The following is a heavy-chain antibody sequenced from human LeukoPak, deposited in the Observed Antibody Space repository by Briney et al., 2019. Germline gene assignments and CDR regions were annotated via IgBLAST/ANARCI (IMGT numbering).Heavy chain of an antibody. CDR3: ARIHYGSGSQNWFDP. Sequence: PSETLSLTCAVSGGSISSSNWWSWVRQPPGKGLEWIGEIYHSRSTNYNPSLKSRVTISVDKSKNQFSLKLSSVTAADTAVYYCARIHYGSGSQNWFDPWGQGTLVTVSS. V-gene: IGHV4-4*02. D-gene: IGHD3-10*01. CDR2: IYHSRST. CDR1: GGSISSSNW. J-gene: IGHJ5*02.